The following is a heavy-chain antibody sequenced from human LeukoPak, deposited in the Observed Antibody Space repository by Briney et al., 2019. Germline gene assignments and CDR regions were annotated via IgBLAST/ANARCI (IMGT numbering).Heavy chain of an antibody. CDR3: ARYMITFGGVIVSLGY. J-gene: IGHJ4*02. D-gene: IGHD3-16*02. Sequence: GGSLRLSCAASGFTFSDYYMSWIRQAPGKGLEWVSYISSSGSTIYYADSVKGRFTISRDNAKNSLYLQTNSLRAEDTAVYYCARYMITFGGVIVSLGYWGQGTLVTVSS. V-gene: IGHV3-11*01. CDR2: ISSSGSTI. CDR1: GFTFSDYY.